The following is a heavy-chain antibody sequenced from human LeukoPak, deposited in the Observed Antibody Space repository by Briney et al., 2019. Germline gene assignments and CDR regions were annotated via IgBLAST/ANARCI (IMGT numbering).Heavy chain of an antibody. CDR1: GGSISSYY. J-gene: IGHJ5*02. Sequence: SETLSLTCTVSGGSISSYYWSWIRQPPGKGLEWIGNIYYSGSTNYNPSLKSRVTISVDTSKNQFSLKLSSVTAADTAVYYCARTYDILTGAPFDPWGQGTLVTVSS. CDR2: IYYSGST. CDR3: ARTYDILTGAPFDP. D-gene: IGHD3-9*01. V-gene: IGHV4-59*08.